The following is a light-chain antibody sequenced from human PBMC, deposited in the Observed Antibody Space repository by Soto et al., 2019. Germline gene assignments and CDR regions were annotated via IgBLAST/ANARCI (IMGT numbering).Light chain of an antibody. CDR2: DAS. CDR3: QQRSNWPGT. Sequence: DIVLTQSPATLSLSPGDRATLSCRASQSVSSYLAWYHQKPGQAPRLLIYDASNRATGIPARFSGSGSGTDFTLTISSLEPEDFAVYYCQQRSNWPGTFGQGTKLEIK. CDR1: QSVSSY. V-gene: IGKV3-11*01. J-gene: IGKJ2*01.